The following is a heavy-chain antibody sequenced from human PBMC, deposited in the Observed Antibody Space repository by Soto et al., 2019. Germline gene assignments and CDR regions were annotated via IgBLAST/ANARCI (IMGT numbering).Heavy chain of an antibody. CDR3: ARDLGIQLRAAGWADYYYYGMDV. D-gene: IGHD5-18*01. CDR2: ISAYNGNT. Sequence: QVQLVQSGAEVKKPGASVKVSCKASGYTFTSYGISWVRQAPGQGLEWMGWISAYNGNTNYAQKFQGRVTMTRNTSISTAYMELSSLRSEDTAVYYCARDLGIQLRAAGWADYYYYGMDVWGQGTTVTVSS. J-gene: IGHJ6*02. V-gene: IGHV1-18*01. CDR1: GYTFTSYG.